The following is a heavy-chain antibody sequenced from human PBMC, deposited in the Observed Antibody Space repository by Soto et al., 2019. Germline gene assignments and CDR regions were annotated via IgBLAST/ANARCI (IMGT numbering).Heavy chain of an antibody. V-gene: IGHV4-4*02. J-gene: IGHJ5*02. CDR2: IYHSGST. CDR3: ARARGRWFGDLNWFDP. CDR1: GGSISSSNW. D-gene: IGHD3-10*01. Sequence: SETLSLTCTVSGGSISSSNWWSWVRQAPGKGLEWIGEIYHSGSTNYNPSLKSRVTISVDTSKNQFSLKLSSVTAADTAVYYCARARGRWFGDLNWFDPWGQGTLVTVSS.